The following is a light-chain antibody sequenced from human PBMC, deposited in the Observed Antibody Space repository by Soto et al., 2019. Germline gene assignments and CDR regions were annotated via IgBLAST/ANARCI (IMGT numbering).Light chain of an antibody. CDR1: QSVSSY. J-gene: IGKJ3*01. V-gene: IGKV3-11*01. Sequence: EIVLSQSPATLSLSPGERATLSCRASQSVSSYLAWFQQKPGQAPRLLIYDAPKPATGIPARFSGSGSGTDFTLTICSLDPGDFAVYYCQQRSNWPPFTLGPGTKVDIK. CDR3: QQRSNWPPFT. CDR2: DAP.